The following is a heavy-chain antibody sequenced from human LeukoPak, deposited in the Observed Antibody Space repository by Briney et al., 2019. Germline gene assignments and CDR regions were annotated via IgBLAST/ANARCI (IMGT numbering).Heavy chain of an antibody. CDR3: ARDGYYYDSSGYSGSDNWFDP. J-gene: IGHJ5*02. D-gene: IGHD3-22*01. V-gene: IGHV4-39*07. CDR2: IYYSGST. Sequence: SETLSLTCTVSGGSISSSSYYWGWIRQPPGKGLEWIGSIYYSGSTYYNPSLKSRVTISVDTSKNQFSLKLSSVTAADTVVYYCARDGYYYDSSGYSGSDNWFDPWGQGTLVTVSS. CDR1: GGSISSSSYY.